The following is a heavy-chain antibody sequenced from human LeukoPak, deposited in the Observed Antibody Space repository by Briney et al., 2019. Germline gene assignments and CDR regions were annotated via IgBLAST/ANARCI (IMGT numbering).Heavy chain of an antibody. CDR2: ISYDGSEK. Sequence: PGTSLRLSCAASGFTFSSCGMHSVRQAPGQGLEWVAVISYDGSEKYYADSVKGRFTISRDNSKNTLYLQMNSLRPEDTAVYYCARWVITAADIDYWGQGTLVTVSS. D-gene: IGHD2-15*01. J-gene: IGHJ4*02. V-gene: IGHV3-30*03. CDR1: GFTFSSCG. CDR3: ARWVITAADIDY.